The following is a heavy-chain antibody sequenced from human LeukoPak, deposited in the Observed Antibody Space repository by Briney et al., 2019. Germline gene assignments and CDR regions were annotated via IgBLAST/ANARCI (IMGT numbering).Heavy chain of an antibody. CDR2: ISSSSNYI. Sequence: GGSLRLSCAASGFTFRSYSMNSVRQAPGKGLEWVSSISSSSNYIYYADSVKSRFTISTDKAKTSLYPHMTSLGAEDTAVYYCARDAYYDSSRYFDYWGQGTLVTVSS. CDR1: GFTFRSYS. V-gene: IGHV3-21*01. D-gene: IGHD3-22*01. CDR3: ARDAYYDSSRYFDY. J-gene: IGHJ4*02.